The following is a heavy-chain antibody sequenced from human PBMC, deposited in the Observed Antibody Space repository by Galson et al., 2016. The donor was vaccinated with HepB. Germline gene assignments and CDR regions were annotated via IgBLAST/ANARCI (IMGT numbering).Heavy chain of an antibody. J-gene: IGHJ5*02. D-gene: IGHD2-21*01. Sequence: SETLSLTCTVSNGSISSHYWSWIRQPPGKGLEWIGNIYTTGRTIYSPSLKSRVTISVDTSKNHFSLKLNSVTAADTAVYYCARVLLDWFDPWGRGTLVTVSS. CDR1: NGSISSHY. V-gene: IGHV4-59*11. CDR2: IYTTGRT. CDR3: ARVLLDWFDP.